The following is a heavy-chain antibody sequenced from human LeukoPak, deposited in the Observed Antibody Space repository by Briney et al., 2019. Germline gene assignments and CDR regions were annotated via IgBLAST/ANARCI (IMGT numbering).Heavy chain of an antibody. V-gene: IGHV4-34*01. Sequence: SETLSLTCAVYGGSFSGYYWSWIRQPPGKGLEWIGEINHSGSTNYNPSLKSRVTISVDTSKNQFSLKLSSVTAADTAVYYCARDPYSGSYGDYYYYYMDVWGKGTTVTISS. CDR3: ARDPYSGSYGDYYYYYMDV. D-gene: IGHD1-26*01. J-gene: IGHJ6*03. CDR2: INHSGST. CDR1: GGSFSGYY.